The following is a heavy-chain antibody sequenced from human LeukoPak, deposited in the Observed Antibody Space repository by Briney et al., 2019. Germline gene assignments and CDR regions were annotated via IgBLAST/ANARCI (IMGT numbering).Heavy chain of an antibody. CDR3: ARRPGYCSGGSCYSQWYYYYYMDV. CDR1: GGSFSGYY. V-gene: IGHV4-34*01. Sequence: PSETLSLTCAVYGGSFSGYYWSWIRPPPGKGLEWIGEIYHSGSTNYNPSLKSRVTISVDTSKNQFSLKLSSVTAADTAVYYCARRPGYCSGGSCYSQWYYYYYMDVWGKGATVTISS. D-gene: IGHD2-15*01. J-gene: IGHJ6*03. CDR2: IYHSGST.